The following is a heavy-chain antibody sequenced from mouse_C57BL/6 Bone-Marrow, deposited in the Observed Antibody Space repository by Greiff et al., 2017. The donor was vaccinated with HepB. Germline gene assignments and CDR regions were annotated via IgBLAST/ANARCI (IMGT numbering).Heavy chain of an antibody. Sequence: QVQLQQSGAELARPGASVKLSCKASGYTFTSYGISWVKQRTGQGLEWIGEIYPRSGNTYYNEKFKGKATLTADKSSSTAYMELRSLTSEDSAVYFCARREYTMVTRDYAMDYWGQGTSVTVSS. CDR2: IYPRSGNT. CDR3: ARREYTMVTRDYAMDY. J-gene: IGHJ4*01. CDR1: GYTFTSYG. D-gene: IGHD2-2*01. V-gene: IGHV1-81*01.